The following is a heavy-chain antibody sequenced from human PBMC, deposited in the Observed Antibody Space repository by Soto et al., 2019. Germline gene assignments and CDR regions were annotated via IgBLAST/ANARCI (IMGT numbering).Heavy chain of an antibody. CDR3: GRGGGAYCSGGSCYLSYYFDY. CDR1: GYTFTSYG. D-gene: IGHD2-15*01. V-gene: IGHV1-18*01. Sequence: QVQLVQSGAEVKKPGASVKVSCKASGYTFTSYGISWVRQAPGQGLEWMGWISAYNGNTNYAQKLQGRVTMTTDTTTSKAYMELRGLRSDDPAVDYWGRGGGAYCSGGSCYLSYYFDYWGQGTLVTVSS. J-gene: IGHJ4*02. CDR2: ISAYNGNT.